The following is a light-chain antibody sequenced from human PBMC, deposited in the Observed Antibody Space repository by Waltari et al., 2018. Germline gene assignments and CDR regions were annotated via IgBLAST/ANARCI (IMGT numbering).Light chain of an antibody. CDR2: EVS. Sequence: QSALTQPASVSGSPGQSITISCTGTTSDVGGYTSVSWYQQSPGKAPKPMIYEVSNRPSGVSSRFSGSKSGNTASLTISGLLAEDEADYYCSSHTSSSTHVMFGGGTRVTVL. CDR1: TSDVGGYTS. V-gene: IGLV2-14*01. CDR3: SSHTSSSTHVM. J-gene: IGLJ3*02.